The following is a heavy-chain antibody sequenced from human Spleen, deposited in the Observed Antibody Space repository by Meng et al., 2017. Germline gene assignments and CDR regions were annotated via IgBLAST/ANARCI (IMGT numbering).Heavy chain of an antibody. CDR2: IKEDGSEK. J-gene: IGHJ3*02. CDR1: GFMFSNYW. Sequence: GESLKISCAASGFMFSNYWMSWVRQAPGKGLEWVANIKEDGSEKYYVDSVKGRFTISRDNAKNSLYLQMNSLRAEDTAVYYCAGVERNYGDVFDIWGQGKMV. CDR3: AGVERNYGDVFDI. V-gene: IGHV3-7*01. D-gene: IGHD1-7*01.